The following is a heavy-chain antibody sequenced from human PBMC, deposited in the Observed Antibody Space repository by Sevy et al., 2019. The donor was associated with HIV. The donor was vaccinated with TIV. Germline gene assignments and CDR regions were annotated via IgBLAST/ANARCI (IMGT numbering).Heavy chain of an antibody. CDR3: ARGGRGYGSNYLDP. D-gene: IGHD5-18*01. Sequence: ASVKVSCKAAGCTITDYGINWVRQAPGQGLEWMGWINTNTGNPTYAQDFTGRFVFSLDTSLSTAYLDITSLRTDDTGVYFCARGGRGYGSNYLDPWGPGTLVTVS. CDR1: GCTITDYG. CDR2: INTNTGNP. J-gene: IGHJ5*02. V-gene: IGHV7-4-1*02.